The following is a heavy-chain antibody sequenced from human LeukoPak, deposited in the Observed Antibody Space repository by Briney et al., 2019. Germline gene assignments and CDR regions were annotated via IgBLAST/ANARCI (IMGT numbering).Heavy chain of an antibody. CDR2: ISGSGDTT. CDR1: GFKFSSYV. Sequence: GGSLRLSCAASGFKFSSYVMRWVRQAPGKGLEWVSVISGSGDTTYYADSVKGRFTISRDNSKNTLYLQMNSLRAEDTAVYYCAAARVPEYFQHWGQGTLVTVSS. D-gene: IGHD5-18*01. CDR3: AAARVPEYFQH. J-gene: IGHJ1*01. V-gene: IGHV3-23*01.